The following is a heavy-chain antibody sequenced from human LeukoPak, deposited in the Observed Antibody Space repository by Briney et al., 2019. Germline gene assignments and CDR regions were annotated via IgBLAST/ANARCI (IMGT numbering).Heavy chain of an antibody. V-gene: IGHV4-59*08. CDR3: ARRRFSYGDNDAFDI. CDR2: IYYSGGT. J-gene: IGHJ3*02. CDR1: RGSLISYY. D-gene: IGHD5-18*01. Sequence: SETLSLTCTISRGSLISYYWIWIRQSPGKGPEWIGYIYYSGGTNYNPSLESRVTISVDRSTNQFSLKVRSVTAAGTAVYECARRRFSYGDNDAFDIWGQGTMVTVSS.